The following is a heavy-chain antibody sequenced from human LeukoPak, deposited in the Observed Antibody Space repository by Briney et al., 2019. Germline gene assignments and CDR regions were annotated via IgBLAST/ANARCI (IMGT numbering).Heavy chain of an antibody. D-gene: IGHD7-27*01. CDR2: TSLDGSTE. V-gene: IGHV3-30-3*01. J-gene: IGHJ4*02. Sequence: GRSLSLSCVASGFSFTNYDIHWVRQAPGRGLEWVAVTSLDGSTELYTDTVRGRFIISRDNSKNTLYLQMDSLRAEDTAVYYCARDLTLGKPDYFDHWGQGTLVTVSS. CDR3: ARDLTLGKPDYFDH. CDR1: GFSFTNYD.